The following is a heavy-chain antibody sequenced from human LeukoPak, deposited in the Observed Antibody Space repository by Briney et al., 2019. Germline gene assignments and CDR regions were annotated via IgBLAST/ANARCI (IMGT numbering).Heavy chain of an antibody. J-gene: IGHJ3*02. V-gene: IGHV3-21*01. Sequence: PGGSLRLSCAASGFTFSSYSMNWVRQAPGKGLEWVSSISSSSSYIYYADSVKGRFTISRDNAKNSLYLQMNSLRAEDTAAYYCARAKMGELSSTDAFDIWGQGTMVTVSS. D-gene: IGHD3-16*02. CDR1: GFTFSSYS. CDR2: ISSSSSYI. CDR3: ARAKMGELSSTDAFDI.